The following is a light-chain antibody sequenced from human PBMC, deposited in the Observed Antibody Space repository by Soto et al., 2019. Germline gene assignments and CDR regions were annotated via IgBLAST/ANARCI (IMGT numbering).Light chain of an antibody. Sequence: DIQMTQSPSTVSAYVGDSVTITCRASQSITTWLAWYQQRPGKAPKLLIHDASTLESGVPSRFSGSGSGTEFILTISSLQPDDFATYYCQQYNSYRTFGQGTKVDI. CDR2: DAS. CDR1: QSITTW. J-gene: IGKJ1*01. CDR3: QQYNSYRT. V-gene: IGKV1-5*01.